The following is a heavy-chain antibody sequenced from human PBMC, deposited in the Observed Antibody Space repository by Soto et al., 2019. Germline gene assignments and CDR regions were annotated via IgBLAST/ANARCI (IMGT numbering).Heavy chain of an antibody. CDR3: ARDRRSRGSRWFDP. D-gene: IGHD1-26*01. CDR2: TYYRSKWYN. Sequence: QTLSLTCAISGDSVSSNSAAWNWIRQSTSRGLEWLGRTYYRSKWYNDYAVSVKSRITINPDTSKNQFSLQLNSVTPEDTAVYYCARDRRSRGSRWFDPWGQGTLVTVSS. CDR1: GDSVSSNSAA. V-gene: IGHV6-1*01. J-gene: IGHJ5*02.